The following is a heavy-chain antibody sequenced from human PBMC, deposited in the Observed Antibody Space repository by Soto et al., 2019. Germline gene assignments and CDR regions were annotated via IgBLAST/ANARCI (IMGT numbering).Heavy chain of an antibody. J-gene: IGHJ4*02. Sequence: QVQLVQSGAEVKKPGASVKVSCKASGYTFTSYGISWVRQAPGQGLEWMGWISAYNGNTNYAQKLQGRVTMTTDTTTSTAYMELRSLRSDDTAVYYCARDPPWPLFDYGDYFDYWGQGTLVTVSS. D-gene: IGHD4-17*01. CDR2: ISAYNGNT. CDR1: GYTFTSYG. CDR3: ARDPPWPLFDYGDYFDY. V-gene: IGHV1-18*01.